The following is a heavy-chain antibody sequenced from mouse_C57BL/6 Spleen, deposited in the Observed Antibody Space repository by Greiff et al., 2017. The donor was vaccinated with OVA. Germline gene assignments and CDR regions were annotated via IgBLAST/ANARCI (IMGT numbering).Heavy chain of an antibody. CDR2: IYPGSGNT. CDR3: ARDSLLRLPFDY. V-gene: IGHV1-76*01. CDR1: GYTFTDYY. Sequence: VQLQESGAELVRPGASVKLSCTASGYTFTDYYINWVKQRPGQGLEWIARIYPGSGNTYYNEKFKGKATLTAEKSSSTAYMQLSSLTSEDSAVYFCARDSLLRLPFDYWGQGTTLTVSS. J-gene: IGHJ2*01. D-gene: IGHD1-2*01.